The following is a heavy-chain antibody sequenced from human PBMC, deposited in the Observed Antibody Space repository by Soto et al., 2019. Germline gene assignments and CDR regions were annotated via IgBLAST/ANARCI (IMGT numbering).Heavy chain of an antibody. CDR1: GYSFTSYW. V-gene: IGHV5-51*01. J-gene: IGHJ3*02. CDR2: IYPGDSDT. CDR3: ARQSYSSSWPDAFDI. Sequence: GESLKISCNGSGYSFTSYWIGWVRQMPGKGLEWMGIIYPGDSDTRYSPSFQGQVTISADKSISTAYLQWSSLKASDTAMYYCARQSYSSSWPDAFDIWGQGTMVTVSS. D-gene: IGHD6-13*01.